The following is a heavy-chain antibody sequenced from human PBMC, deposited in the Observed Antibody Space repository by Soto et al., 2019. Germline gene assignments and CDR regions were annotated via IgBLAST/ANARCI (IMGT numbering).Heavy chain of an antibody. V-gene: IGHV1-69*01. CDR3: ARAMVRGVMSYYYYGMDV. Sequence: QVQLVQSGAEVKKPGSSVKVSCKASGGTFSSYAISWVRQAPGQGLEWMGGIIPIFGTANYAQKFQGRVTITEDESKSTAYMELSSLRSEDTAVYYCARAMVRGVMSYYYYGMDVWGQGTTVTVSS. CDR2: IIPIFGTA. J-gene: IGHJ6*02. CDR1: GGTFSSYA. D-gene: IGHD3-10*01.